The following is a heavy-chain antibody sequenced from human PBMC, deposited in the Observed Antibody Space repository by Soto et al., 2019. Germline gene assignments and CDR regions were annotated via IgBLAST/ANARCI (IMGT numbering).Heavy chain of an antibody. J-gene: IGHJ5*02. CDR3: DTHLNYYDSVRRSA. V-gene: IGHV3-15*01. D-gene: IGHD3-10*01. CDR2: IRGRAHGGTT. Sequence: EVQLVQSGGGLVKPGESLRLSCAASGFTFINAWLSWVRQAPGKRLEWVGRIRGRAHGGTTDYAAPVNGRFTVSRDDSQNMVFLQMNSLRTEDTAIYYCDTHLNYYDSVRRSAWGQGTLVTVSS. CDR1: GFTFINAW.